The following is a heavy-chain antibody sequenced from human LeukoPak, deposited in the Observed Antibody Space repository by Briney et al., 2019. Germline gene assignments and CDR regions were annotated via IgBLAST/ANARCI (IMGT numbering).Heavy chain of an antibody. CDR2: INLSDRTT. CDR3: ARDLRGHCGGGSCYSSGWFDP. J-gene: IGHJ5*02. D-gene: IGHD2-15*01. CDR1: GYTFTTYY. Sequence: ASVKLSCKASGYTFTTYYIHWVRQAPGQGLNGMGIINLSDRTTNYAQNFHGRATMTRDTSASTVYMELSSLRSDDTAVYYCARDLRGHCGGGSCYSSGWFDPWGQGTLVTVSS. V-gene: IGHV1-46*01.